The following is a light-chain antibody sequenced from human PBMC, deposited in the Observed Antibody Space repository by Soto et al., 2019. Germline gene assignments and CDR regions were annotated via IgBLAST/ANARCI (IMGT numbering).Light chain of an antibody. Sequence: QAVLPQPASVSGSPGPWITISFTGASSAFGTYNVVSWYQHHPGKVPKLIIYERSKRPSGVSDRFSGYKSGNTASLTISGLQAEDEADYYCCSFTSSNTHVFGAGTKVTVL. CDR3: CSFTSSNTHV. CDR2: ERS. J-gene: IGLJ1*01. V-gene: IGLV2-23*01. CDR1: SSAFGTYNV.